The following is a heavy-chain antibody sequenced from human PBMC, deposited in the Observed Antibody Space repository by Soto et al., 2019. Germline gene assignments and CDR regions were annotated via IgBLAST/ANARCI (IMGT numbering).Heavy chain of an antibody. V-gene: IGHV3-15*07. CDR2: IKSKTAGGTT. CDR1: GFTFSSAW. D-gene: IGHD3-16*01. J-gene: IGHJ6*02. CDR3: TTLPWG. Sequence: EVQLVESGGGLVKPGGSLRLSCAASGFTFSSAWMNWVRHAPGKGLEWVGRIKSKTAGGTTDYAAPVKGRFTISRDDSKNTLYLQMNSLKTEDAAVYYCTTLPWGWGQVTTVTVSS.